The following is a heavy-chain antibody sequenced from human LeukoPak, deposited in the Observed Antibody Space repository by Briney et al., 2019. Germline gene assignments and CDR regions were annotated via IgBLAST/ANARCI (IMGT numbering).Heavy chain of an antibody. CDR2: IIPMFGTT. CDR3: ARDTVASLDY. J-gene: IGHJ4*02. D-gene: IGHD6-19*01. CDR1: DVTFSSYA. Sequence: SVTVSCKASDVTFSSYAISWVRQAPGQGLEWMGGIIPMFGTTNYAQKFQGRVTITADESTSTAYVELSSLRSEDTAIYYCARDTVASLDYWGQGTLVTVSS. V-gene: IGHV1-69*13.